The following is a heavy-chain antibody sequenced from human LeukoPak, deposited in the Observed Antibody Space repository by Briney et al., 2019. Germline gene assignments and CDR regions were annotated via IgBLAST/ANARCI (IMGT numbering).Heavy chain of an antibody. J-gene: IGHJ4*02. V-gene: IGHV3-21*01. D-gene: IGHD6-19*01. CDR1: GLTINNYD. Sequence: PGGSLRLSCAASGLTINNYDLHWVRQAPGKGLEWVSSVSGRGSYTYYADSVKGRFSVSRDNAKNSLYLQMNGLRGEDSAVYYCAIRSQYTFIHVAGVIDSWGQGTLVTVSS. CDR2: VSGRGSYT. CDR3: AIRSQYTFIHVAGVIDS.